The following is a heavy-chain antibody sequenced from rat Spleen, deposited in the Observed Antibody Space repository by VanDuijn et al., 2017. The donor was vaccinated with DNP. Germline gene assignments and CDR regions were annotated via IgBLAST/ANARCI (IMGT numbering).Heavy chain of an antibody. CDR3: ARNNNYYFDY. D-gene: IGHD1-10*01. V-gene: IGHV5-31*01. J-gene: IGHJ2*01. CDR2: ITSSGGDS. CDR1: GFTFNNYW. Sequence: EVQLVESGGDLVQPGRSLKLSCVASGFTFNNYWMTWIRQVPGKGLEWVASITSSGGDSYYPDSVKGRFTISRDNAKSTLYLQRDSLTSEDTATYYCARNNNYYFDYCGQGVMVTVSS.